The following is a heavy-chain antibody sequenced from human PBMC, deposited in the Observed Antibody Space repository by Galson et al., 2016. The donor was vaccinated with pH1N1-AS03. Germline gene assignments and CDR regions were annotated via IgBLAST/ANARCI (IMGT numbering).Heavy chain of an antibody. V-gene: IGHV1-2*02. CDR3: ARGFLEAVIDY. CDR2: INTDSGGT. J-gene: IGHJ4*02. Sequence: SVKVSCKASGYAFTDYYMHLLRQAPGQGLEWMAWINTDSGGTDYAQKSQGRVTMTRDTSASTAYVELSSLTSDDTSVYYCARGFLEAVIDYWGQGSLVTVSS. CDR1: GYAFTDYY. D-gene: IGHD3-3*01.